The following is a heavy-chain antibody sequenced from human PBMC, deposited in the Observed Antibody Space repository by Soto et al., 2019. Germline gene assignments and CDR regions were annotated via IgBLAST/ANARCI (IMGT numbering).Heavy chain of an antibody. CDR1: GGTFSSYA. Sequence: QVQLVQSGAEVKKPGSSVKVSCKASGGTFSSYAISWVRQAPGQGLEWMGGIIPIFGTANYAQKFQGRVTITADESTSTAYMELSSLRSEDTAVYYCARNTLTGYSGYDYGVSVPYFDYWGQGTLVTVSS. CDR3: ARNTLTGYSGYDYGVSVPYFDY. D-gene: IGHD5-12*01. J-gene: IGHJ4*02. CDR2: IIPIFGTA. V-gene: IGHV1-69*01.